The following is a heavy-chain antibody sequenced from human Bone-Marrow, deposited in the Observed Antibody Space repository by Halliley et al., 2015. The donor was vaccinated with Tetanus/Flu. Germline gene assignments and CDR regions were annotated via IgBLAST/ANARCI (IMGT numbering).Heavy chain of an antibody. D-gene: IGHD6-13*01. CDR2: NK. CDR3: ARERDIAAAGRGWNWFDP. V-gene: IGHV3-33*01. J-gene: IGHJ5*02. Sequence: NKYYADSVKGRFTISRDNSKNTLNLQMNSLRAEDTAVYYCARERDIAAAGRGWNWFDPWGQGTLVTVSS.